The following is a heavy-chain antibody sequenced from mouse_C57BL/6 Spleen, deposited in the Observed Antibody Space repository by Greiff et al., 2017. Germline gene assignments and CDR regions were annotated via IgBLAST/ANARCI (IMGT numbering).Heavy chain of an antibody. CDR3: ARQTYYGNLFDY. CDR1: GFTFSSYG. J-gene: IGHJ2*01. CDR2: ISSGGSYT. V-gene: IGHV5-6*01. Sequence: VQLKESGGDLVKPGGSLKLSCAASGFTFSSYGMSWVRQTPDKRLEWVATISSGGSYTYYPDSVKGRFTISRDNAKNTLYLQMGSLKSEDTAMYYCARQTYYGNLFDYWGQGTTLTVSS. D-gene: IGHD2-10*01.